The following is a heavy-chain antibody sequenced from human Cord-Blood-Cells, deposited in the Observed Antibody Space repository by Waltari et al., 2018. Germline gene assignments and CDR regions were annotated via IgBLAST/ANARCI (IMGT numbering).Heavy chain of an antibody. CDR1: GYTFTGYY. D-gene: IGHD7-27*01. V-gene: IGHV1-2*02. J-gene: IGHJ4*02. CDR3: ARGSGELGIDY. CDR2: IRPTSGGT. Sequence: QVQLVQSGAEVKKPGASVKVSCKASGYTFTGYYMHWVRQAPGQGLAWVGWIRPTSGGTNYAQKFQGGVTMTRDTSISTAYMELSRLRSDDTAVYYCARGSGELGIDYWGQGTLVTVSS.